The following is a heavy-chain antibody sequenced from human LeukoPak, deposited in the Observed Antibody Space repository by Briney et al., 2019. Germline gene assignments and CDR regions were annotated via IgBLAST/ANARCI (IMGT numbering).Heavy chain of an antibody. V-gene: IGHV1-2*02. J-gene: IGHJ3*02. CDR1: GYTFTGYY. CDR3: ARVTPSGDAFDI. CDR2: INPNSGGT. Sequence: ASVNVSCKASGYTFTGYYMHWVRQAPGQGLEWMGWINPNSGGTNYAQKFQGRVTMTRDTSISTAYMELSRLRSDDTAVYYCARVTPSGDAFDIWGQGTMVTVSS.